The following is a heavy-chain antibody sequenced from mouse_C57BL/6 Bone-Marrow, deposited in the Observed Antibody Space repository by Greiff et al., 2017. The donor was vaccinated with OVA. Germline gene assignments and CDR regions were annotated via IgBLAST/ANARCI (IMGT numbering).Heavy chain of an antibody. J-gene: IGHJ3*01. CDR2: IDPENGDT. Sequence: VQLKESGAELVRPGASVKLSCTASGFNIKDDYMHWVKQRPEQGLEWIGRIDPENGDTEYASKFQGKATITADTSSNTAYLQLSSLTSEDTAVYYCTPYYYGSSPWFAYWGQGTLVTVSA. D-gene: IGHD1-1*01. CDR1: GFNIKDDY. V-gene: IGHV14-4*01. CDR3: TPYYYGSSPWFAY.